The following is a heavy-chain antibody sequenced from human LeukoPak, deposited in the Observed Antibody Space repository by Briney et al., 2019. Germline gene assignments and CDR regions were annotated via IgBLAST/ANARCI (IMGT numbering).Heavy chain of an antibody. CDR2: VDIDGSTT. Sequence: AGGSLRLSCAASGFAFSNYWMHWVRQAPGKGLVWVSRVDIDGSTTTYADSVQGRFTISRDASKNTLFLQMNSLRADDTAVYYCARKTDSSGSGDYWGQGTLVTVSS. V-gene: IGHV3-74*01. J-gene: IGHJ4*02. CDR1: GFAFSNYW. D-gene: IGHD3-22*01. CDR3: ARKTDSSGSGDY.